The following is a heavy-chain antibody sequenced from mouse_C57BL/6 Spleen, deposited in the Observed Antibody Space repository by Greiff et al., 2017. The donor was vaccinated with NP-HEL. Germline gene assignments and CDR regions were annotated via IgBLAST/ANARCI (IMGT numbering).Heavy chain of an antibody. Sequence: QVQLQQPGAELVKPGASVTLSCKASGYTFTSYWMHWVKQRPGQGLEWIGMIHPNSGSTNYNEKFKSKATLTVDKSSSTAYMQLSSLTSEDSAVYYCARGAGYGNYLFAYWGQGTLVTVSA. V-gene: IGHV1-64*01. J-gene: IGHJ3*01. CDR1: GYTFTSYW. D-gene: IGHD2-10*02. CDR3: ARGAGYGNYLFAY. CDR2: IHPNSGST.